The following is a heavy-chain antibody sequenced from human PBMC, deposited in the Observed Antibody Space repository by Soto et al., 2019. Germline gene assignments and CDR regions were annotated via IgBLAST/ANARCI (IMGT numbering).Heavy chain of an antibody. Sequence: TSETLSLTCSVSGFSISSYYWSWIRQPPGKGLEWIGYIYYSGSTNYNPSLKSRVTISVDTSKNQFSLKLSSETASDTVVICCARCFGSCFVYCGQGSLV. D-gene: IGHD3-16*01. CDR2: IYYSGST. V-gene: IGHV4-59*08. CDR1: GFSISSYY. J-gene: IGHJ4*02. CDR3: ARCFGSCFVY.